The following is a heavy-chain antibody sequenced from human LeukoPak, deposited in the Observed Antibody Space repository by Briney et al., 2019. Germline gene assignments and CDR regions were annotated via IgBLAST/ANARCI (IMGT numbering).Heavy chain of an antibody. D-gene: IGHD1-14*01. Sequence: GGSLRLSCVASGFAVGSNYMSWARQAPGKGLEWVLLIYSGGAIRYADSVKGRFTISRDSSKNTLFLQMNDLTVEDTARYYCARRPGNWGQGILVTVSS. J-gene: IGHJ4*02. CDR3: ARRPGN. V-gene: IGHV3-53*01. CDR1: GFAVGSNY. CDR2: IYSGGAI.